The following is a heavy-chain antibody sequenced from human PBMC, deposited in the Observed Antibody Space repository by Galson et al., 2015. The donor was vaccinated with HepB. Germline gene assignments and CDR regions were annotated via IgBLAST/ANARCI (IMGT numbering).Heavy chain of an antibody. CDR2: ISYDGRNQ. CDR1: GFTFSSYA. D-gene: IGHD6-6*01. V-gene: IGHV3-30*04. J-gene: IGHJ4*02. Sequence: SLRLSCAASGFTFSSYAMHWVRQAPGKGLEWVAVISYDGRNQYYADSVKGRFTISRDNSKNTLYLQMNSVRTEDTAMYYCARRGWAARDLPDYWGQGTLVIVSS. CDR3: ARRGWAARDLPDY.